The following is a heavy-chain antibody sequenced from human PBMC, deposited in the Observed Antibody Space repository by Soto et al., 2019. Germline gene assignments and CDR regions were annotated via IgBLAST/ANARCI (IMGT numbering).Heavy chain of an antibody. CDR1: GFTFSDYA. J-gene: IGHJ4*02. CDR3: AKGGRQWLATSGFNY. Sequence: VQLVESGGGVVQPGRSLRLSCAASGFTFSDYAMHWVRQAPGKGLEWVAVVSHDGRNTHYADSVKGRFTISRDSSKNTVSLEMTSLRAEDTAVDYCAKGGRQWLATSGFNYWGQGALVTVSS. CDR2: VSHDGRNT. D-gene: IGHD6-19*01. V-gene: IGHV3-30*18.